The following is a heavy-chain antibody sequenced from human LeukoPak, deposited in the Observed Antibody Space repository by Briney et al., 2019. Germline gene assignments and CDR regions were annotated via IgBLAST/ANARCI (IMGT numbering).Heavy chain of an antibody. CDR2: ISGSGGST. CDR1: GFTFSSYA. V-gene: IGHV3-23*01. J-gene: IGHJ4*02. CDR3: ARSIAAAGIDNYFDY. D-gene: IGHD6-13*01. Sequence: PGGSLRLSCAASGFTFSSYAMSWVRQAPGKGLEWVSAISGSGGSTYYADSVKGRFTISRDNSKNTLYLQMNSLRAEDTAVYYCARSIAAAGIDNYFDYWGREPWSPSPQ.